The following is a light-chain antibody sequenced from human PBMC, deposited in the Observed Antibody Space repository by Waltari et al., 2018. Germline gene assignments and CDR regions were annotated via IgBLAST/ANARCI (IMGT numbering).Light chain of an antibody. V-gene: IGLV2-14*01. CDR3: NSYTVIGTYV. Sequence: QSALTQPASVSGSPGQSITISCTGTSSDVGFSNYVSCYHQHPGKAPKLLVYEVYYRPSGVSLRFFGSKSGTTASLTISGLQPEDEADYYCNSYTVIGTYVFGTGTKVTVL. CDR1: SSDVGFSNY. J-gene: IGLJ1*01. CDR2: EVY.